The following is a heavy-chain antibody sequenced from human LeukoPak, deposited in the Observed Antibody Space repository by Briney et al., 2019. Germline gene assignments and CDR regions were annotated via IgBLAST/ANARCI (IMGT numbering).Heavy chain of an antibody. V-gene: IGHV3-11*01. Sequence: PGGSLRLSCAASGFTFSDYYMSWIRQAPGKGLEWVSYISSSGSTIYYADSVKGRFTISRDNAKNSLYLQMNSLRAEDTAVYYCARDRGAAAQGYYYYYMDVWGKGTTVTISS. CDR1: GFTFSDYY. J-gene: IGHJ6*03. CDR2: ISSSGSTI. CDR3: ARDRGAAAQGYYYYYMDV. D-gene: IGHD6-13*01.